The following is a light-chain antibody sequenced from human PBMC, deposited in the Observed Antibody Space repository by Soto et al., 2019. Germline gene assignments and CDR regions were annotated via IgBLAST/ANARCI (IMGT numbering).Light chain of an antibody. V-gene: IGKV1-39*01. J-gene: IGKJ1*01. CDR1: QSISSY. CDR2: AAS. CDR3: QQSYSTPQT. Sequence: DIQMTQSPSSLSASVGDRVTITCRASQSISSYLNWYQQKPGKAPKLLIYAASSLQSGVPSRFSGSGSGTDFTLTICSLQLEDFATYYCQQSYSTPQTFGQGTKVEIK.